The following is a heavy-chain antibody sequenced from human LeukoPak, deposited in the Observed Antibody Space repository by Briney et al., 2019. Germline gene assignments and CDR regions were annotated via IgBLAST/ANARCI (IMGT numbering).Heavy chain of an antibody. CDR1: GGSISSYY. CDR3: AREEIDSSGYYSGVDY. J-gene: IGHJ4*02. V-gene: IGHV4-59*12. D-gene: IGHD3-22*01. CDR2: IYYSGST. Sequence: PSETLSLTCTVSGGSISSYYWSWIRQPPGKGLEWIGYIYYSGSTYYNPSLKSRVTISVDTSKNQFSLKLSSVTAADTAVYYCAREEIDSSGYYSGVDYWGQGTLVTVSS.